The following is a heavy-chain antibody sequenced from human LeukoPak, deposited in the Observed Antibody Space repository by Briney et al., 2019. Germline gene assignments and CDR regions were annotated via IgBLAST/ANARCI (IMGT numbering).Heavy chain of an antibody. J-gene: IGHJ4*02. Sequence: GGSLRLSCAASGFTFSSYAMSWVRQAPGKGLEWVSAISGSGGSTYYADSVKGRFTISRDNSKNTLYLQMNSLRAEDTAVYYCAKVVRFYYYDSSGYFHGDDYWGQGTLVTVSP. CDR2: ISGSGGST. V-gene: IGHV3-23*01. CDR3: AKVVRFYYYDSSGYFHGDDY. D-gene: IGHD3-22*01. CDR1: GFTFSSYA.